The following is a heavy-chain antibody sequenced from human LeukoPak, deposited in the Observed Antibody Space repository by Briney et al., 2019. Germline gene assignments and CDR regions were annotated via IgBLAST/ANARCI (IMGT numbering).Heavy chain of an antibody. Sequence: GGSLRLSCAASGLTFSSYAMNWVRQAPGKGLEWVSAISGSGGSTYYADSVKGRFTISRDNSKNTVYLQLNSLRAEDTALYYCARQLDHGDYDYWGQGTQVTVSS. V-gene: IGHV3-23*01. D-gene: IGHD4-17*01. J-gene: IGHJ4*01. CDR2: ISGSGGST. CDR1: GLTFSSYA. CDR3: ARQLDHGDYDY.